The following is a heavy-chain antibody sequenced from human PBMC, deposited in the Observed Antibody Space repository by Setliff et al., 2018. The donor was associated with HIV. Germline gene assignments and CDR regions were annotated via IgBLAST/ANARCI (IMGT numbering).Heavy chain of an antibody. CDR3: ARDDPAGGIDF. V-gene: IGHV3-48*03. CDR1: GFTFSIYE. J-gene: IGHJ4*02. D-gene: IGHD1-26*01. Sequence: GESLKISCAASGFTFSIYEMNWVRQAPGEGLEWVSYMTASGSNIYYADSVKGRFTISRDNAKNSLYLQMNSLRAEDTAIYYCARDDPAGGIDFWGQGTQVTVS. CDR2: MTASGSNI.